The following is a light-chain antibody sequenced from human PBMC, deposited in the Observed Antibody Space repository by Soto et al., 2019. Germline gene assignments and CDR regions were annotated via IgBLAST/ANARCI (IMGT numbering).Light chain of an antibody. J-gene: IGKJ1*01. CDR2: GSS. CDR3: QQYNNWPGT. Sequence: EIVMTQSPATLSVSPGERSTLSCRASQSVSSNLAWYQQKPGQAPRLLIYGSSTRATGIPARFSGIGSGTEFTLTISSLQSEYFAVYYCQQYNNWPGTFGQGTKVEI. V-gene: IGKV3-15*01. CDR1: QSVSSN.